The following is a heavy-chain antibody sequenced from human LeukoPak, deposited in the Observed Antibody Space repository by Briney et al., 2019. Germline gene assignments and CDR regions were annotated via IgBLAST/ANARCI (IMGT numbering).Heavy chain of an antibody. CDR2: IKKDGSEK. D-gene: IGHD2/OR15-2a*01. J-gene: IGHJ4*02. V-gene: IGHV3-7*01. CDR1: GFTFSNYW. CDR3: AGGAGFLIDY. Sequence: GGSLRLSCAASGFTFSNYWMNWVRQAPGRGPEWVAIIKKDGSEKYYVDSVKGRFTISRDNAKNSLYLQMNSLRADDTAVYFCAGGAGFLIDYWGQGALVTVSS.